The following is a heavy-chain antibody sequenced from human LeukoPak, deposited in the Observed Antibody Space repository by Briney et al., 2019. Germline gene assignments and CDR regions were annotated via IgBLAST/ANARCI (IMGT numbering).Heavy chain of an antibody. Sequence: SETLSLTCTDSGGSISSNIHYWGWIRQPPGKGLEWIGSIYYSGSTYYNPSLKSRVTISVDTSKNQFSLKLSSVTAADTAVYYCARRGSSSSTLDYYFDYWGQGTLVTVSS. CDR3: ARRGSSSSTLDYYFDY. D-gene: IGHD6-6*01. CDR1: GGSISSNIHY. J-gene: IGHJ4*02. V-gene: IGHV4-39*01. CDR2: IYYSGST.